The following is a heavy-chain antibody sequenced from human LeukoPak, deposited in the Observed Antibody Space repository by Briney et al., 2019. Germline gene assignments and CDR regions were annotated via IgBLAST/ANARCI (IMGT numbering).Heavy chain of an antibody. CDR3: ARVYYYDSK. Sequence: KTSQTLSLTCTVSGGSISSGSYYWIWIRQPAGKGLEWIGRIYTSGSTNYNPSLKSRVTISVDTSKNQFSLKLSSVTAADTAVYYCARVYYYDSKWGQGTLVTVSS. D-gene: IGHD3-22*01. V-gene: IGHV4-61*02. J-gene: IGHJ4*02. CDR1: GGSISSGSYY. CDR2: IYTSGST.